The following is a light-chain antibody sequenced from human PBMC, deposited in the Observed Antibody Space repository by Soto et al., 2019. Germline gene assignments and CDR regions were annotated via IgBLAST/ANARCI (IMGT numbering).Light chain of an antibody. CDR2: EVS. J-gene: IGLJ3*02. V-gene: IGLV2-14*01. Sequence: QSLLTQPASVSGPPGQSITISCSGSSSDVGGYDYLSWYQQHPGKAPKLIIYEVSNRPSGVSNRFSGSKSGNTASLTISGLQAEDEADYYCVSYTSTXTRVVGGGTK. CDR3: VSYTSTXTRV. CDR1: SSDVGGYDY.